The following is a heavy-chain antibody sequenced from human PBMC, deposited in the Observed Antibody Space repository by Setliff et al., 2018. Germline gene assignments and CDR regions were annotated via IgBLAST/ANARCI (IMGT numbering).Heavy chain of an antibody. CDR2: IKSKSDGGAT. V-gene: IGHV3-15*01. J-gene: IGHJ4*02. Sequence: GGSLRLSCAASGFTFNNAWMSWVRQDPGKGLEWIGRIKSKSDGGATDYAAAVKGRFTISRDDSKNMVHLQMSSLKTEDTAVYYCARTCSGSGCYAGLESWGQGTPVTVSS. CDR1: GFTFNNAW. CDR3: ARTCSGSGCYAGLES. D-gene: IGHD2-15*01.